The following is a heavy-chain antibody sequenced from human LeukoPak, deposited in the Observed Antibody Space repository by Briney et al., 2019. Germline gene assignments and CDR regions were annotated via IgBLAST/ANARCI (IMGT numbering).Heavy chain of an antibody. Sequence: GGSLRLSCVASGFTFSSYGMHWVRQAPGKGLEWVAVIPYDGSNKYYADSVKGRFTISRDNSKNTLYLQMNSLRAEDTAVYYCAKRRELLDAFDIWGQGTMVTVSS. CDR3: AKRRELLDAFDI. CDR1: GFTFSSYG. D-gene: IGHD1-26*01. J-gene: IGHJ3*02. CDR2: IPYDGSNK. V-gene: IGHV3-30*18.